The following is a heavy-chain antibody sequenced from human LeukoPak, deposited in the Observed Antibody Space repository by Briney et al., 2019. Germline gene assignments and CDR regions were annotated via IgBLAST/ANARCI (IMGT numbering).Heavy chain of an antibody. V-gene: IGHV3-30*04. CDR1: GFTFSSYA. D-gene: IGHD2-2*01. J-gene: IGHJ3*02. Sequence: GGSLRLSCAASGFTFSSYAMHWVRQAPGKGLEWVAIISYDGSNKYYADSVKGRFTISRDNSKNTLYLQMNSLGAGDTAVYYCARDALVPAALRSDAFDIWGQGTMVTVSS. CDR2: ISYDGSNK. CDR3: ARDALVPAALRSDAFDI.